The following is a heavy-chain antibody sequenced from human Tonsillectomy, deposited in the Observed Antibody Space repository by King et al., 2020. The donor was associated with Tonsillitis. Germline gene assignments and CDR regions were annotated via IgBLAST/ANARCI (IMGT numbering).Heavy chain of an antibody. CDR2: ISGSGGST. CDR1: GFSFSSYA. J-gene: IGHJ4*02. Sequence: VQLVESGGGLVQPGGSLRLSCAASGFSFSSYAMSWVRQAPGKGLEWVSGISGSGGSTYYADSVKGRFTISRDNSKNTLYLQMNSLRAEDTAVYYCAKDREWFGELSPNDYWGQGTLVTVSS. V-gene: IGHV3-23*04. D-gene: IGHD3-10*01. CDR3: AKDREWFGELSPNDY.